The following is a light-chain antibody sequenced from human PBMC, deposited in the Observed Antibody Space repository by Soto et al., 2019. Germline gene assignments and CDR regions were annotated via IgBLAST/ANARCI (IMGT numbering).Light chain of an antibody. V-gene: IGLV1-51*01. CDR1: SFNVGSNY. J-gene: IGLJ2*01. CDR3: GTWDDSLNAGV. Sequence: QSVLTQPPSMSAAPGQKVTISCSGSSFNVGSNYVSWYQQLPGTAPNLLIYDNSRRPSGIPDRISGSKSGTSATLGITGLQTGDEADYYCGTWDDSLNAGVFGGGTKVTVL. CDR2: DNS.